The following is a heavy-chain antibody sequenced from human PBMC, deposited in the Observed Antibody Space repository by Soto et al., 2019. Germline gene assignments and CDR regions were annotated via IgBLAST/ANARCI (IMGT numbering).Heavy chain of an antibody. D-gene: IGHD2-21*02. Sequence: GESLKISCKGSGYNFTSYWIGWVRQMPGKGLEWMGIIYPGDSDTIYSPSFQGQVTISADKSISTAYLQWNSLEASDTAMYYCAGACSGDCYKTTGDYWGQGTLVTVSS. CDR3: AGACSGDCYKTTGDY. V-gene: IGHV5-51*01. J-gene: IGHJ4*02. CDR2: IYPGDSDT. CDR1: GYNFTSYW.